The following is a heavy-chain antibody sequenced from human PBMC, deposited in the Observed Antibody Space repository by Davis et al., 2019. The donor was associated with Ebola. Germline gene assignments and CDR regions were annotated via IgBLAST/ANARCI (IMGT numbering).Heavy chain of an antibody. CDR1: GYTFTAYY. CDR2: INPSGGST. J-gene: IGHJ4*02. D-gene: IGHD1-26*01. Sequence: ASVKVSCKASGYTFTAYYMDWVRQAPGQGLEWMGIINPSGGSTSYAQKFQGRVTMTRDTSTSTVYMELSSLRSEDTAVYYCARGIVFRLFDYWGQGTLVTVSS. V-gene: IGHV1-46*01. CDR3: ARGIVFRLFDY.